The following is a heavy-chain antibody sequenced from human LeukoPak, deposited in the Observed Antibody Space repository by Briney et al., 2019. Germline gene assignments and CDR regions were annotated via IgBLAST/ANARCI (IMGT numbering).Heavy chain of an antibody. Sequence: ASVKVSCKASGYTFTSCYMHWVRQAPGQGLEWMGIINPSGGSTSYAQKFQGRVTMTRDTSTSTVYMELSSLRSEDTAVYYCARDKGEIWFGTNNWFDPWGQGTLVTVSS. CDR2: INPSGGST. V-gene: IGHV1-46*01. J-gene: IGHJ5*02. CDR3: ARDKGEIWFGTNNWFDP. CDR1: GYTFTSCY. D-gene: IGHD3-10*01.